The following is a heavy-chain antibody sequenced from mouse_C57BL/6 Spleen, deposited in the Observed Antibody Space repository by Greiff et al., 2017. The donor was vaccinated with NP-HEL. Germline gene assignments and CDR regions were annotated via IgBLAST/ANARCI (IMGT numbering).Heavy chain of an antibody. CDR2: INPNNGGT. CDR3: ARTYYYGSVAY. D-gene: IGHD1-1*01. Sequence: VQLQQSGPELVKPGASVKMSCKASGYTFTDYNMHWVKQSHGKSLEWIGYINPNNGGTSYNQKFKGKATLTVNKSSSTAYMELRSLTSEDAAVYYYARTYYYGSVAYWGQGTLVTVSA. CDR1: GYTFTDYN. J-gene: IGHJ3*01. V-gene: IGHV1-22*01.